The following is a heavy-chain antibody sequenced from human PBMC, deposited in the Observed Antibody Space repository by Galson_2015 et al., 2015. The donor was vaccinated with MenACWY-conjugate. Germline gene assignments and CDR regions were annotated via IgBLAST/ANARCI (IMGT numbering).Heavy chain of an antibody. CDR2: ITSKGGKT. Sequence: SLRLSCAASGFTFDSYAMHWVRQAPGRGLSYVSAITSKGGKTWYTDSVKGRFTISRDNSKSTLFLQMSSLTTEDAARYYCVRGRRSHGDPEFDYWGRGTLVTVSS. CDR1: GFTFDSYA. V-gene: IGHV3-64D*06. D-gene: IGHD4-17*01. CDR3: VRGRRSHGDPEFDY. J-gene: IGHJ4*02.